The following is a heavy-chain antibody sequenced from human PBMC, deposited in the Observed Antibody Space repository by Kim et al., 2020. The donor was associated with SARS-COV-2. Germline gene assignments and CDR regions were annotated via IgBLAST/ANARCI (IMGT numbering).Heavy chain of an antibody. V-gene: IGHV4-4*07. D-gene: IGHD3-3*01. Sequence: SPSLKSRVTMSVATSKNQFSLKLSSVPDTDTAVYYCARSHYDFRSGYYSYWGQGTLVTVSS. CDR3: ARSHYDFRSGYYSY. J-gene: IGHJ4*02.